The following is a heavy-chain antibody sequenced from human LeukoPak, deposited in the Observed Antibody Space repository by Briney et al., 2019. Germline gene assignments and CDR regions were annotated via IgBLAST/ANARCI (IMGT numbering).Heavy chain of an antibody. V-gene: IGHV1-46*01. CDR2: INTSGGRT. D-gene: IGHD2-2*01. CDR1: GYTFTSDN. Sequence: GASVKVSCKASGYTFTSDNMHWVRHTPGQRLEWMGIINTSGGRTNYAQKFQGTVTITPDTTPSTVYMELSSLRSEDTAVYYCARASCSSTSCYAVYYWGQGTLVTVSS. CDR3: ARASCSSTSCYAVYY. J-gene: IGHJ4*02.